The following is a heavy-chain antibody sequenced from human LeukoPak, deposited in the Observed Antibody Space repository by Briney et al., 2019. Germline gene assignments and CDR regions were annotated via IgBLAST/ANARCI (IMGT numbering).Heavy chain of an antibody. J-gene: IGHJ4*02. Sequence: GGSLRLSCAASGFTFSRFGMNWVRQAPGKGPEWLSYISWGSNVIYYADSVKGRFTTSRDDAKNSLFLQMNSLTDEDTAVYYCARDPGYSYALDYWGRGTLVTVSS. D-gene: IGHD5-18*01. CDR3: ARDPGYSYALDY. CDR2: ISWGSNVI. CDR1: GFTFSRFG. V-gene: IGHV3-48*02.